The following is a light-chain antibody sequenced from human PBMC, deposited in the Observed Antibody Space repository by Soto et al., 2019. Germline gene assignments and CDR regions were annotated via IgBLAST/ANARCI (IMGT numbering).Light chain of an antibody. CDR1: QSVSSSY. CDR3: QQYNNWPLT. J-gene: IGKJ4*01. Sequence: EIVLTQSPGALSLSPGERATLSCRASQSVSSSYLAWYQQKRGQAPRLLIYVASTRATGIPARFSGSGSGTEFTLTISSLQSEDFTVYYCQQYNNWPLTFGGGTKVDIK. CDR2: VAS. V-gene: IGKV3-15*01.